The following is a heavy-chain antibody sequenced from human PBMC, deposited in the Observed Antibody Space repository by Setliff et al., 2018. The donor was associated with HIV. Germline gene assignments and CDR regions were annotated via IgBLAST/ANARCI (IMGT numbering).Heavy chain of an antibody. J-gene: IGHJ6*02. CDR2: MSTGGDIK. CDR1: GFTFSSFV. CDR3: AKVPLFVVVPAALGGMDV. Sequence: PGGSLRLSCAASGFTFSSFVMTWVRQAPGKGLEWVAVMSTGGDIKIYADSVKGRFTISRDNSKNTLFLQMNSLRPEDTAVYYCAKVPLFVVVPAALGGMDVWGQGTTVTVSS. D-gene: IGHD2-2*01. V-gene: IGHV3-30*18.